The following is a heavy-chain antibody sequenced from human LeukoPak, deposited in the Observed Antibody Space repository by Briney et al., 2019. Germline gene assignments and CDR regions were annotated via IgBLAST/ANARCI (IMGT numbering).Heavy chain of an antibody. CDR1: GFTFSNYW. V-gene: IGHV3-7*01. CDR3: ARDNGVVHGVYYMDV. J-gene: IGHJ6*03. CDR2: IKQDGSEK. D-gene: IGHD3-3*01. Sequence: PGGSLRLSCAASGFTFSNYWMTWVRQAPGKGLEWVADIKQDGSEKLYVKSVRGRFTISRDNAKMSLFLKMNSLRAEDTAVYYCARDNGVVHGVYYMDVWGKGTTVTVS.